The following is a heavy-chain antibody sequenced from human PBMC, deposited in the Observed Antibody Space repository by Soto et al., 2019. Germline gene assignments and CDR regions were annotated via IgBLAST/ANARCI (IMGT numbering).Heavy chain of an antibody. D-gene: IGHD6-19*01. CDR2: IYYSGST. CDR1: GGSISSYY. Sequence: PSETLSLTCPVSGGSISSYYWSWFRQPPGKGLEWIGYIYYSGSTNYNPSLKSRVTISVDTSKNQFSLKLSSVTAADTAVYYCARDKDGSGWEHRFDPWGQGTLVTVSS. V-gene: IGHV4-59*01. CDR3: ARDKDGSGWEHRFDP. J-gene: IGHJ5*02.